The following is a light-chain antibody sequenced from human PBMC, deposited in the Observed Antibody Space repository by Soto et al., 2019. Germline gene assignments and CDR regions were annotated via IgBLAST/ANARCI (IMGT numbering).Light chain of an antibody. Sequence: DIHVTQSPPSLSVSVGDRVTITCQASQDISNYLHWFQQKPGKAPQLLIFDVSNLQTGVPSRFSGGGSGTDFALTISSLEPEDIATYYCQQYDSLPLTFGQGTRLEIK. CDR1: QDISNY. J-gene: IGKJ5*01. CDR2: DVS. V-gene: IGKV1-33*01. CDR3: QQYDSLPLT.